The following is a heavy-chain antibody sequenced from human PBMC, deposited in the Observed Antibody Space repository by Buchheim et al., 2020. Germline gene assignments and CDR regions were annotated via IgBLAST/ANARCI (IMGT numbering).Heavy chain of an antibody. J-gene: IGHJ6*02. CDR3: ARERYSKYYYYYGMDV. Sequence: QVQLQESGPGLVKPSQTLSLTCTVSGGSISSGDYYWSWIRQPPGKGLEWIGYIYYSGSTYYNPSLRSRVTISVDTSKHQFSLTLSSVTAADTAVYYCARERYSKYYYYYGMDVWGQGTT. CDR1: GGSISSGDYY. CDR2: IYYSGST. V-gene: IGHV4-30-4*01. D-gene: IGHD4-11*01.